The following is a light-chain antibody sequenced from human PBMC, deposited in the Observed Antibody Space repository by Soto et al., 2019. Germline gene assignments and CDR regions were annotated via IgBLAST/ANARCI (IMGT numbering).Light chain of an antibody. Sequence: EIVLTQSPATLSLSPGERATLSCWASQSVSSSYLAWYQQRPGLAPRLLIYDASSRATGIPDRFRGSGSGTEFTLTINRLEPEDCAVYYCQQYGSSPGTFGQGTKVDIK. J-gene: IGKJ1*01. CDR2: DAS. CDR3: QQYGSSPGT. V-gene: IGKV3D-20*01. CDR1: QSVSSSY.